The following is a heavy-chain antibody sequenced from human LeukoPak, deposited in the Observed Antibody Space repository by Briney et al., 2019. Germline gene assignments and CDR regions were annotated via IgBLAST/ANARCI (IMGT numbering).Heavy chain of an antibody. D-gene: IGHD1-7*01. CDR2: INSDGSST. CDR1: GFTFSSYW. V-gene: IGHV3-74*01. J-gene: IGHJ4*02. Sequence: GGSLRLSCAASGFTFSSYWMHWVRQAPGKGLVWVSRINSDGSSTNYADSVKGRFTISRDNARNTLYLQMNSLRVEDTALYFCATAGNYRFDYWGQGTLVTVSS. CDR3: ATAGNYRFDY.